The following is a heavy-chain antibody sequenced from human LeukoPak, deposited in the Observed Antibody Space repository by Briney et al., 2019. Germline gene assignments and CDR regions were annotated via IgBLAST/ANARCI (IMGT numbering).Heavy chain of an antibody. Sequence: GGSLRLSCAASGFIFSSHWMSWVRQAPGKGLEWVASIKEDGSEKYYMDSVKGRFTISRDNAKNSLYLQMNSLRAEDTAVYYCAFSGSYSASVNYFDYWGQGTLVTVSS. J-gene: IGHJ4*02. CDR1: GFIFSSHW. V-gene: IGHV3-7*01. D-gene: IGHD1-26*01. CDR2: IKEDGSEK. CDR3: AFSGSYSASVNYFDY.